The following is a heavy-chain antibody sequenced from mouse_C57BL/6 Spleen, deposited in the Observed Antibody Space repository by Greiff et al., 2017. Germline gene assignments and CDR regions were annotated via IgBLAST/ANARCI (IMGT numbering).Heavy chain of an antibody. J-gene: IGHJ2*01. CDR2: INPGSGGT. V-gene: IGHV1-54*01. D-gene: IGHD2-4*01. CDR3: ARGDDYDGYFDY. CDR1: GYAFTNYL. Sequence: QVQLQQSGAELVRPGTSVKVSCKASGYAFTNYLIEWVKQRPGQGLEWIGVINPGSGGTNYNEKFKGKATLTADKSSSTAYMQLSSLTSEDSAVYFCARGDDYDGYFDYGGQGTTLTVSS.